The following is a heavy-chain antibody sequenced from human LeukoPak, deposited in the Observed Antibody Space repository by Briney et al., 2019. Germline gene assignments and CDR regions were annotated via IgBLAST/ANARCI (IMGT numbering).Heavy chain of an antibody. V-gene: IGHV3-49*03. D-gene: IGHD2-15*01. Sequence: GGSLRLSCTASGFTFGDYPMSWFRQAPGKGLEWVGFIRSKAYGGTTEYAASVKGRFTISRDDSKSTAYLQMNSLKTEDTAMYYCTSLDVSFYYGMDVWGQGTTVTVSS. J-gene: IGHJ6*02. CDR3: TSLDVSFYYGMDV. CDR2: IRSKAYGGTT. CDR1: GFTFGDYP.